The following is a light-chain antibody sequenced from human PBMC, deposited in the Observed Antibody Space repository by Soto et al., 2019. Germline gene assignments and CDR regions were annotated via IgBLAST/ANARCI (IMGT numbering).Light chain of an antibody. CDR2: AAS. CDR1: QGLSSY. CDR3: QQYNNWPPIT. V-gene: IGKV1-12*01. Sequence: DIQMTQSPSSVSASVGDRVTITCRASQGLSSYLAWYQQKPGKAPKLLIYAASNLQSGVPSRFSGSGSGTDFTLTISSLQPEDFAVYYGQQYNNWPPITFGQGTRLEIK. J-gene: IGKJ5*01.